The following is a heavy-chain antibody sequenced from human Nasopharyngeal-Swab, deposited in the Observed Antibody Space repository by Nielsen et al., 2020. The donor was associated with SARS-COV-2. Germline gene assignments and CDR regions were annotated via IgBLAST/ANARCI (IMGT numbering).Heavy chain of an antibody. CDR1: GCSISGFF. V-gene: IGHV4-4*07. D-gene: IGHD1-1*01. Sequence: SEPLSLTCSVSGCSISGFFLSWIRQPAGEGLEWIGRVYTSGSTNYNPSLKSRVTISIDMSKNQFSLELRSVTAADTAFYYCARSGTTKYGLDVWGQGTTVIVSS. J-gene: IGHJ6*01. CDR3: ARSGTTKYGLDV. CDR2: VYTSGST.